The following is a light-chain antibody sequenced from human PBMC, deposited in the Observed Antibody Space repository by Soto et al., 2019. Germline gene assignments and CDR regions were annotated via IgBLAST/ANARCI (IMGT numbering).Light chain of an antibody. J-gene: IGKJ1*01. CDR3: QQYASSTGT. V-gene: IGKV3-20*01. CDR2: GAS. CDR1: QSVTSNY. Sequence: EIVLTQSPGTLSLSPGEGATLSCRASQSVTSNYLAWYQQKPGQAPRLLIYGASSRATGIPDRFSGSGSGTDFNLTISRLEPEDFAVYYCQQYASSTGTFGQGTKVEIK.